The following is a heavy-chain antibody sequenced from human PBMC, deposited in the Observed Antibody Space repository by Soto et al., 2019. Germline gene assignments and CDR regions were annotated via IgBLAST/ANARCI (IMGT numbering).Heavy chain of an antibody. V-gene: IGHV4-31*03. D-gene: IGHD4-17*01. J-gene: IGHJ4*02. CDR3: ARVLATVTSYYIDY. CDR2: IYYRGNT. CDR1: GGSISSGGYY. Sequence: QVQLQESGPGLVKPSQTLSLTCTVSGGSISSGGYYWSWIRQYPGKGLEWIGYIYYRGNTYYNPSLKSRVIISGDTSKNQFSLKLTSVTAADTAVYYCARVLATVTSYYIDYWGQGTLVTVSS.